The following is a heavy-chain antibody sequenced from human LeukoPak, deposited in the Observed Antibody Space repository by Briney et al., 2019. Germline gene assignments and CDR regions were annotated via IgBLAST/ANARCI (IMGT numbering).Heavy chain of an antibody. CDR2: IKSDGSST. CDR1: GFTFSSYW. D-gene: IGHD3-10*01. V-gene: IGHV3-74*01. J-gene: IGHJ5*02. CDR3: AREVYYGSGNWFDR. Sequence: GGSLRLSCSASGFTFSSYWMHWVRQVPGKGLVWVSRIKSDGSSTSYADSVKGRFTISRDNVRNMLYLHMNSLGVEDTAVYYCAREVYYGSGNWFDRWGQGTLVTVSS.